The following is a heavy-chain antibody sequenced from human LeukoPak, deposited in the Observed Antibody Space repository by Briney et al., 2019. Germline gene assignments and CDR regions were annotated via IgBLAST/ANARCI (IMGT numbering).Heavy chain of an antibody. J-gene: IGHJ6*02. Sequence: SETLSLTCTVSGGSISSYYWSWIRQPPGKGLEWIGYIYYSGSTNYNPSLKSRVTISVDTSKNQFSLKLSSVTAAGTAVYYCARDLPLYDFWSGYYSDYYYGMDVWGQGTTVTVSS. D-gene: IGHD3-3*01. CDR1: GGSISSYY. CDR3: ARDLPLYDFWSGYYSDYYYGMDV. CDR2: IYYSGST. V-gene: IGHV4-59*12.